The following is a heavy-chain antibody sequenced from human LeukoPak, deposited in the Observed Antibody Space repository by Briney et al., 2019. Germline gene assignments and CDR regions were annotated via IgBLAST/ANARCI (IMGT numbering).Heavy chain of an antibody. V-gene: IGHV3-30*02. Sequence: PGGSLRLSCAASGFTFSSYGMHWVRQAPGKGLEWVAFIRYDGSNKYYADSVKGRFTISRDNSKNTLYLQMNSLRAEDTAVYYCAKSPNYYGSGSYYGGYFDYWGQGTLVTVSS. CDR1: GFTFSSYG. CDR2: IRYDGSNK. J-gene: IGHJ4*02. D-gene: IGHD3-10*01. CDR3: AKSPNYYGSGSYYGGYFDY.